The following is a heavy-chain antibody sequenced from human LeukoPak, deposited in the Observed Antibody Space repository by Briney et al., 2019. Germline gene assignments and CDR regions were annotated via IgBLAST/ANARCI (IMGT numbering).Heavy chain of an antibody. Sequence: SETLSLTCTVSGGSISSYYWSWIRQPPGKGLEWIGYIYYSGSTNYNPSLKSRVTISVDTSKNQFSLKLSSVTAADTAVYYCAGGNYYDSSGYLYYFDYWGQGTLVTVSS. D-gene: IGHD3-22*01. V-gene: IGHV4-59*01. CDR1: GGSISSYY. J-gene: IGHJ4*02. CDR2: IYYSGST. CDR3: AGGNYYDSSGYLYYFDY.